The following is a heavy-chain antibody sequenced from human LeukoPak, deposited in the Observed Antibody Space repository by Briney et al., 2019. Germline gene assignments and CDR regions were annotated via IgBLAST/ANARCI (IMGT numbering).Heavy chain of an antibody. CDR3: VRGFRGGPFDY. CDR1: GFTFDDYG. J-gene: IGHJ4*02. D-gene: IGHD3-10*01. CDR2: IIRNGGTT. V-gene: IGHV3-20*04. Sequence: RTGGSLRLSCAASGFTFDDYGMSWVRQAPGKGLEWVSGIIRNGGTTGYADSVKGRFTISRDNAKNSLYLQMNSLRAEDTALYYCVRGFRGGPFDYWGQGTLATVSS.